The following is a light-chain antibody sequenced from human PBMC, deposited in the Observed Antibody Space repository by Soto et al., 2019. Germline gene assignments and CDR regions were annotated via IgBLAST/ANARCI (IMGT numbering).Light chain of an antibody. V-gene: IGKV3-11*01. CDR2: DAS. Sequence: EIVLTQSPATLSLSPGDRATLYCRASQSVSSYLAWYQQKPGQAPRLLIYDASNRATGIPARFSGSGSGTDFTLTISSLEPEDFAVYYCQQRNNLYTFGQGTKLEIK. J-gene: IGKJ2*01. CDR1: QSVSSY. CDR3: QQRNNLYT.